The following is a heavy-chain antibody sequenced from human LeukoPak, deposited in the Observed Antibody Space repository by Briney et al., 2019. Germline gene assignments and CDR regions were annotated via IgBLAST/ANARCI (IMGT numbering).Heavy chain of an antibody. CDR2: IIPIFGTA. J-gene: IGHJ4*02. CDR3: AIYPTTVTTTRGYFDY. V-gene: IGHV1-69*13. CDR1: GGTFSSYA. Sequence: ASVTVSCTASGGTFSSYAISWVRQAPGQGLEWMGGIIPIFGTANYAQKFQGRVTITADESTSTAYMELSSLRSEDTAVYYCAIYPTTVTTTRGYFDYWGQGTLVTVFS. D-gene: IGHD4-17*01.